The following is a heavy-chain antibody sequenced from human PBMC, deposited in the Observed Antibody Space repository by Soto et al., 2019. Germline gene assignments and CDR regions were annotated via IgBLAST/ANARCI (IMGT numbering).Heavy chain of an antibody. CDR2: INHSGST. D-gene: IGHD5-18*01. J-gene: IGHJ4*02. CDR1: GGSFSGYY. Sequence: SETLSLTCAVYGGSFSGYYWSWIRQPPGKGLEWIGEINHSGSTNYNPSLKSRVTISVDTSKNQFSLKLSSVTAADTAVYYCAGERYSYGYDYWGQGTLVTV. CDR3: AGERYSYGYDY. V-gene: IGHV4-34*01.